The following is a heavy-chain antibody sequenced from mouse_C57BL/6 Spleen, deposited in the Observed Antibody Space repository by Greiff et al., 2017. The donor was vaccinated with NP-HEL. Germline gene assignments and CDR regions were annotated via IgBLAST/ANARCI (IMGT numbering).Heavy chain of an antibody. Sequence: EVQLQQSGAELVKPGASVKLSCTASGFNIKDYYMHWVKQRTEQGLEWIGRIDPEDGDTKYAPKFQGKATLTADTSSNTAYLQLSSLTSEDTAVYYGARDYYGSSYDGYAKDYWGQGTSVTVSS. V-gene: IGHV14-2*01. J-gene: IGHJ4*01. CDR1: GFNIKDYY. CDR2: IDPEDGDT. CDR3: ARDYYGSSYDGYAKDY. D-gene: IGHD1-1*01.